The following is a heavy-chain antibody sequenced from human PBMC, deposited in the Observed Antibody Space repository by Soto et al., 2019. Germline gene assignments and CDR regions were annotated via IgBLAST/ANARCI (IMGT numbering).Heavy chain of an antibody. D-gene: IGHD3-9*01. Sequence: EVQLVESGGGLVKPGGSLRLSCAASGFTFSNAWMNWVRQAPGKGLEWVGRIKSKTDGGTTDYAAPVKGRFTISRDDAKNTLYLQMHSLKTEDTAVYYCTTVSHDLLTPRVGNWGQGTLVTVSS. CDR2: IKSKTDGGTT. CDR1: GFTFSNAW. CDR3: TTVSHDLLTPRVGN. V-gene: IGHV3-15*07. J-gene: IGHJ4*02.